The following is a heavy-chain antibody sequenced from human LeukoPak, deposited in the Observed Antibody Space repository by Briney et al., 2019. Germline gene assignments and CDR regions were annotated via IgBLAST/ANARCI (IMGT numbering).Heavy chain of an antibody. CDR1: GFTFSSYA. Sequence: GGSLRLSCAASGFTFSSYAMSWVRQAPGKGLEWVSAISGSGGSTYYADSVKGRFTISRDNSKNTLYLQMSSLRAEDTAVYYCARRGMGHYYYMDVWGKGTTVTVSS. D-gene: IGHD3-16*01. CDR2: ISGSGGST. V-gene: IGHV3-23*01. CDR3: ARRGMGHYYYMDV. J-gene: IGHJ6*03.